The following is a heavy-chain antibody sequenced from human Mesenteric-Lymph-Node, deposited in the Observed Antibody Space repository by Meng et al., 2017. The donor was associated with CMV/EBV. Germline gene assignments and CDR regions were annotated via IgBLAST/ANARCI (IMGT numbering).Heavy chain of an antibody. CDR2: LKSKIDAGTV. D-gene: IGHD3-10*01. CDR3: TTELLWVGEPPVLYYAMDV. J-gene: IGHJ6*02. V-gene: IGHV3-15*01. CDR1: GLTLSNGW. Sequence: GGSLRLSCAASGLTLSNGWMSWVRQAPGKGLEWLGRLKSKIDAGTVDYAAPVIGRFTISRDDSKNTVYLQMNSLKTEDTAVYFCTTELLWVGEPPVLYYAMDVWGQGTTVTVSS.